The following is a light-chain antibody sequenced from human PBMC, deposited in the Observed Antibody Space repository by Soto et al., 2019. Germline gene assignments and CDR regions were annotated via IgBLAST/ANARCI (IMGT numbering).Light chain of an antibody. Sequence: EIVLTQSPGTLSLSPGERATLSCRASQSVSSSYLAWYQQKSGQAPRLLIYGPSSRATGIPDRFSGSGSGTDFTLTISRLEPEDFAAYYCQQYGSSPITFGQGTRLEIK. CDR3: QQYGSSPIT. J-gene: IGKJ5*01. CDR1: QSVSSSY. V-gene: IGKV3-20*01. CDR2: GPS.